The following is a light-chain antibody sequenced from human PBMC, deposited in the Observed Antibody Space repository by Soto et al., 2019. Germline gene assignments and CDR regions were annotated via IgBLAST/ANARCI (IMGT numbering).Light chain of an antibody. CDR1: SSNIGSKY. Sequence: QSVLTQPPSASGTPGQSVTMSCSGSSSNIGSKYVPWYQHLPGTAPKLLIYSNNQRPSGVPDLFSGSKSGTSASLAISGLRSEDEADYYCAAWDDSLSGPVLGGGTKVTVL. CDR3: AAWDDSLSGPV. V-gene: IGLV1-47*01. CDR2: SNN. J-gene: IGLJ2*01.